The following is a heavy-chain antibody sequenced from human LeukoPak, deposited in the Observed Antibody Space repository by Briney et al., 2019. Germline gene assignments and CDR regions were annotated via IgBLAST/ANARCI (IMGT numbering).Heavy chain of an antibody. V-gene: IGHV3-43*02. CDR1: GFTFSDYW. D-gene: IGHD3-22*01. J-gene: IGHJ4*02. Sequence: GGSLRLSCSASGFTFSDYWMMWVRQAPGKGLEWVSLISGDGGSTYYADSVKGRFTISRDNSKNSLYLQMNSLRTEDTALYYCAKDYNWAYDSSGYYDYWGQGTLVTVSS. CDR3: AKDYNWAYDSSGYYDY. CDR2: ISGDGGST.